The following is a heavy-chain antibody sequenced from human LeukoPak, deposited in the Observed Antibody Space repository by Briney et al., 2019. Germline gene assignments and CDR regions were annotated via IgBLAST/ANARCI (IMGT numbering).Heavy chain of an antibody. CDR3: ARGLGARDY. Sequence: PSETLSLTCAVSGGSFSGYYWSWIRQPPGKGLEWIGEINHSGSTNYNPSLKSRVTISVDTSKNQFSLKLSSVTAADTAVYYCARGLGARDYWGQGTLVTVSS. J-gene: IGHJ4*02. CDR2: INHSGST. CDR1: GGSFSGYY. V-gene: IGHV4-34*01. D-gene: IGHD1-26*01.